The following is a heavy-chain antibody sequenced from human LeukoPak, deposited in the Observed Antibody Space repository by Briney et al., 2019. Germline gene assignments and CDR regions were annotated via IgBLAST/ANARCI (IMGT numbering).Heavy chain of an antibody. V-gene: IGHV3-15*01. D-gene: IGHD3-16*01. J-gene: IGHJ4*02. CDR1: GFTFSNAW. CDR2: IKSKNDGWTT. Sequence: GGSLRLSCAASGFTFSNAWMSWVRQAPGKGLEWVGRIKSKNDGWTTDYAAPVKGRFTISRADSKNTLYLQMTSLATEDTAEYYCTPGGGDTDYWGQGTLVTVSS. CDR3: TPGGGDTDY.